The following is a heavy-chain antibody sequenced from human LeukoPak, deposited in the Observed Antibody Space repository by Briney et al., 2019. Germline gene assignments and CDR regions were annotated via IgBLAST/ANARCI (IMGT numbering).Heavy chain of an antibody. CDR1: GGSISGSY. J-gene: IGHJ3*02. CDR3: ARHAHGKNHAFDI. V-gene: IGHV4-4*09. Sequence: SETLSLACTVAGGSISGSYWSSIRQPPGKGLEWIGYIYTSGSTNSNPSLKSRVTISGDTSNNQFSLRLSSMTATDTAVYYCARHAHGKNHAFDIWGQGTMVAVSS. CDR2: IYTSGST. D-gene: IGHD1-14*01.